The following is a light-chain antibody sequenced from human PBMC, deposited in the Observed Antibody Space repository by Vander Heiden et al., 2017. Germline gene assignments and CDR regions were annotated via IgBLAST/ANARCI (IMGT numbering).Light chain of an antibody. CDR2: WAS. CDR3: QQYYTTPWT. CDR1: QNILYSSNNKNF. V-gene: IGKV4-1*01. Sequence: DIVMTQSPDSLAVSLGDRATINCKSSQNILYSSNNKNFLAWYQLKPGQPPKLLISWASTRESGVPDRFSGSGSQTDFTLTISSLLAEDVAVYYCQQYYTTPWTFGQGTKVEI. J-gene: IGKJ1*01.